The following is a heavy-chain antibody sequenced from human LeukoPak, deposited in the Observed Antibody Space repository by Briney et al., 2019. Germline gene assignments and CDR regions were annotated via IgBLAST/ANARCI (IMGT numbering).Heavy chain of an antibody. V-gene: IGHV3-21*01. Sequence: GGSLRLSCAASGFTFSSCSMTWVRQAPGKGLEWVSSISSSSSYIYYADSVKGRFTISRDNAKNSLYLQMNSLRAEDTAVYYCARGSVGATTAAYWGQGTMVTVSS. D-gene: IGHD1-26*01. CDR3: ARGSVGATTAAY. J-gene: IGHJ3*01. CDR1: GFTFSSCS. CDR2: ISSSSSYI.